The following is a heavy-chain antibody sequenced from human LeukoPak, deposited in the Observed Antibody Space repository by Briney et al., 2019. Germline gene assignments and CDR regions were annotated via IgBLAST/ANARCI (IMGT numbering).Heavy chain of an antibody. CDR3: ARVLVVLMVYATQDAFDI. CDR1: GGSISSSNW. CDR2: IYHSGST. D-gene: IGHD2-8*01. J-gene: IGHJ3*02. Sequence: SETLSLTCAVSGGSISSSNWWSWVRQPPGKGLEWIGEIYHSGSTNYNPSLKSRVTISVDKSKNQFSLKPSSVTAADTAVYYCARVLVVLMVYATQDAFDIWGQGTMVTVSS. V-gene: IGHV4-4*02.